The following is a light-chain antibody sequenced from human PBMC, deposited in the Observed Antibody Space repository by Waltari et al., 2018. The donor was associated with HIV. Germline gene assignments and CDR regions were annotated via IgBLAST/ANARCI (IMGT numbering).Light chain of an antibody. CDR3: QQLYRDPLS. CDR1: QDINTY. Sequence: DIQLTHSPSFLSASVGDRVTITCRASQDINTYLAWYQKIPGGTPKLLIYAASTLHSGVPSRFSGSGSGTEFTLTISTLQSEDFSTYYCQQLYRDPLSFGGGTKV. J-gene: IGKJ4*01. V-gene: IGKV1-9*01. CDR2: AAS.